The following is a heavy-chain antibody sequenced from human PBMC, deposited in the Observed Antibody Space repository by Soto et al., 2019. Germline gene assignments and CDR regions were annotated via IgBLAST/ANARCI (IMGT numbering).Heavy chain of an antibody. J-gene: IGHJ6*02. CDR1: GGTFSSYA. V-gene: IGHV1-69*01. Sequence: QVQLVQSGAEVKKPGSSVKVSCTASGGTFSSYAISWVRQAPGQGLEWMGGIIPIFGTANYAQKFQGRVTITADESTSTAYMELSSLRSEDTAVYYCATDSITMIVVDEADYYYYGMDVWGQGTTVTVSS. CDR3: ATDSITMIVVDEADYYYYGMDV. D-gene: IGHD3-22*01. CDR2: IIPIFGTA.